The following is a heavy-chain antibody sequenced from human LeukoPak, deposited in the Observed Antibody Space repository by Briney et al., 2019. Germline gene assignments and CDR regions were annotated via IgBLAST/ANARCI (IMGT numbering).Heavy chain of an antibody. J-gene: IGHJ4*02. D-gene: IGHD6-13*01. CDR1: GGSISSSNW. CDR3: ASRYSSSWPFDY. V-gene: IGHV4-4*02. CDR2: IYHSGST. Sequence: SETLSLTCAVSGGSISSSNWWSWVRQPPGEGLEWIGTIYHSGSTYYNPSLKSRVTISVDTSKNQFSLQLSSVTAADTAVYYCASRYSSSWPFDYWGQGTLVTVSS.